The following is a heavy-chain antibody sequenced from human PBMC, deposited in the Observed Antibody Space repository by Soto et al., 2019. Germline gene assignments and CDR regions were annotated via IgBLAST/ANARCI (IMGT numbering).Heavy chain of an antibody. J-gene: IGHJ4*02. CDR2: INPNGGST. D-gene: IGHD2-15*01. V-gene: IGHV1-46*01. Sequence: QVQLVQSGAEVKRPGASVKVSCKASGYTFTTYYMHWVRQAPGQGLEWLGIINPNGGSTTYAQKFQGSVTMTRDTSTRTVYLELCSLRSEDTAVYYCARAGYCSGGTCFHGNCDYWGQGTLVTVSA. CDR1: GYTFTTYY. CDR3: ARAGYCSGGTCFHGNCDY.